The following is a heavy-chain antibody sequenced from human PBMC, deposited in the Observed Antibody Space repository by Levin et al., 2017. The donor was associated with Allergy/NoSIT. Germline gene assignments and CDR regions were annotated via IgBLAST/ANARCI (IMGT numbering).Heavy chain of an antibody. CDR2: ISGNGRST. J-gene: IGHJ3*01. CDR1: GFTFSSYA. CDR3: AKGHYYDSSGFLYKSDAFDV. D-gene: IGHD3-22*01. V-gene: IGHV3-23*01. Sequence: SGGSLRLSCAASGFTFSSYAMSWVRQAPGKGLEWVSTISGNGRSTYYVDSVKGRFTISRDNPKNTLYLHVNSLRAEDTAVYYCAKGHYYDSSGFLYKSDAFDVWGQGTMVTVSS.